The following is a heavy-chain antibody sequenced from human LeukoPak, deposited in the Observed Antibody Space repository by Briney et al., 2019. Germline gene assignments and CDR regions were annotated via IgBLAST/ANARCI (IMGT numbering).Heavy chain of an antibody. V-gene: IGHV4-34*01. D-gene: IGHD3-10*01. CDR2: INHSGSA. Sequence: SETLSLTCAVYGGSFSGYYWSWIRQPPGKGLEWIGEINHSGSANYNPSLKSRVTISVDTSKNQFSLRLSSVTAADTAVYYCARGQGFGYWGQGTLVTVSS. CDR1: GGSFSGYY. J-gene: IGHJ4*02. CDR3: ARGQGFGY.